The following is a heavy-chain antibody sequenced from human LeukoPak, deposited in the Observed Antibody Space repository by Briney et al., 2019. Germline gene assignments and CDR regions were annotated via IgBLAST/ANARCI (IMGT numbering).Heavy chain of an antibody. Sequence: NSSETLSLTCTVSGGSISSSSYYWGWIRQPPGKGLEWIGSIYYTGSTYYNPSLKSRVTISVDTSNNHFSLELTSVTATDTAVYYCARLAVTFDYWGQGTLVTVSS. CDR2: IYYTGST. CDR1: GGSISSSSYY. D-gene: IGHD2-21*02. J-gene: IGHJ4*02. V-gene: IGHV4-39*02. CDR3: ARLAVTFDY.